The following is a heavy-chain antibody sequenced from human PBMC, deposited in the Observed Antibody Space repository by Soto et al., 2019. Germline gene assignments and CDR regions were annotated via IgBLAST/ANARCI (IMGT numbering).Heavy chain of an antibody. Sequence: EVQLVESGGDLVKPGGSLRLSCAASGLTFTNAWMAWVRQTPGKGLEWVGRVKSKASGGTVDYAAPVKGRFTISRDDSKNTVYLQMNSLKTEDTAVYYCTTGYYDSTSYHGDDAFDIWGQGTMVSVSS. CDR3: TTGYYDSTSYHGDDAFDI. V-gene: IGHV3-15*01. CDR2: VKSKASGGTV. J-gene: IGHJ3*02. CDR1: GLTFTNAW. D-gene: IGHD3-22*01.